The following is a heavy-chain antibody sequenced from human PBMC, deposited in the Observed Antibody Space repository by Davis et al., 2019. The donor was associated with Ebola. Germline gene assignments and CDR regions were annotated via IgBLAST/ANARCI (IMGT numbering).Heavy chain of an antibody. CDR1: GFTFSNYN. J-gene: IGHJ4*02. CDR2: ISDDSSST. Sequence: GESLKISCAVSGFTFSNYNMNWVRQTPGKGLEWVSHISDDSSSTYYADSVKGRFTISRDNAKNSLYLQMNSLRAEDTAVYYCARDPAGTWYFDYWGQGTLVTVSS. CDR3: ARDPAGTWYFDY. V-gene: IGHV3-21*05.